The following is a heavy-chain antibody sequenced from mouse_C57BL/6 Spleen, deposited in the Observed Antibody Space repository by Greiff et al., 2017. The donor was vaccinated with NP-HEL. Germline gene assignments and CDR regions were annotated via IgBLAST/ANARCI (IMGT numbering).Heavy chain of an antibody. D-gene: IGHD1-1*01. CDR2: IDPSDSYT. J-gene: IGHJ3*01. CDR1: GYTFTSYW. CDR3: ARSELRAGFAY. Sequence: QVQLQQPGAELVRPGTSVKLSCKASGYTFTSYWMHWVKQRPGQGLEWIGVIDPSDSYTNYNQKFKGKATLTVDKSSSTAYMQLSSLTSEDSAVYYCARSELRAGFAYWGQGTLVTVSA. V-gene: IGHV1-59*01.